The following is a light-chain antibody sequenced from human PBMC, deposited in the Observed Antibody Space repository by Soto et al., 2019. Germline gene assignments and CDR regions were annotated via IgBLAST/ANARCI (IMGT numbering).Light chain of an antibody. CDR1: SSNIGSNY. CDR3: AAWDDSLSGWV. V-gene: IGLV1-47*01. Sequence: QSVLTQPPSASGTPGQRVTISCSGSSSNIGSNYVYWYQQLPGTAPKLLIYRNNQRSLGVPDRFSGSKSGTSASLAISGLRSENEADYCCAAWDDSLSGWVFGGGTKLTVL. CDR2: RNN. J-gene: IGLJ3*02.